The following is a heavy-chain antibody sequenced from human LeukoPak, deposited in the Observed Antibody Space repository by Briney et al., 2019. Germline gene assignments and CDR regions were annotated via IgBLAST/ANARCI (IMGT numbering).Heavy chain of an antibody. CDR1: GFISNNYA. Sequence: GGSLRLSCEGSGFISNNYAMSWVRQAPGKRPEWVSGISASGSRTHYADSVKGRFIISRDSSKNMVFLQMNSLRVEDTALYLCAKDPNGDYIGGFDMWGQGTMVTVSS. CDR3: AKDPNGDYIGGFDM. CDR2: ISASGSRT. V-gene: IGHV3-23*01. D-gene: IGHD2-15*01. J-gene: IGHJ3*02.